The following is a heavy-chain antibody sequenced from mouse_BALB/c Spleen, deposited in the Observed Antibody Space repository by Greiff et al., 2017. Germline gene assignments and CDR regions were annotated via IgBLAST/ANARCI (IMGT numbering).Heavy chain of an antibody. CDR1: GFTFSDYY. J-gene: IGHJ3*01. D-gene: IGHD1-2*01. Sequence: EVKLVESGGGLVKPGGSLKLSCAASGFTFSDYYMYWVRQTPEKRLEWVATISDGGSYTYYPDSVKGRFTISRDNAKNNLYLQMSSLKSEDTAMYYCARNGDGGGFAYWGQGTLVTVSA. CDR2: ISDGGSYT. V-gene: IGHV5-4*02. CDR3: ARNGDGGGFAY.